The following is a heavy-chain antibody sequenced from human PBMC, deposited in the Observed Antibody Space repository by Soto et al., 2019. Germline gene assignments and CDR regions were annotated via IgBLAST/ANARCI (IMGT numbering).Heavy chain of an antibody. D-gene: IGHD6-13*01. V-gene: IGHV1-8*01. CDR2: MKPRSGHT. CDR1: GYTFITYE. CDR3: ASSDSFTSSWYWFDS. J-gene: IGHJ5*01. Sequence: QVQLVQSGAELKKPGASVKVSCKTSGYTFITYEITWVRQATGQGLEWMGWMKPRSGHTGYAQKFRGRASKTRNPAINTAYLEQTDLTSEDTAVCPGASSDSFTSSWYWFDSWGQGPLVTVSS.